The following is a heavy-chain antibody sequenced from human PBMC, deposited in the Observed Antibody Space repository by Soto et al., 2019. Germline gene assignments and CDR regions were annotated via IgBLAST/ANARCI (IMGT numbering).Heavy chain of an antibody. D-gene: IGHD6-13*01. Sequence: QVQLVQSGAEVKKPGSSVKVSCKASGGTFSSYTISWVRQAPGQRLEWMGRVIPILGIANYAQNFQGRVTITADKFTSTAYMELRGLRAEDTAIYYCAGTYSSSWDYYYYGMDVWGQGTTVTVSS. CDR2: VIPILGIA. CDR3: AGTYSSSWDYYYYGMDV. J-gene: IGHJ6*02. V-gene: IGHV1-69*02. CDR1: GGTFSSYT.